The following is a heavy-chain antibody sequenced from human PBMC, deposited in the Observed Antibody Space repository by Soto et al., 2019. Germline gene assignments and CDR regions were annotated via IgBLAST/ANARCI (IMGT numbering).Heavy chain of an antibody. CDR1: GYTFTSYG. V-gene: IGHV1-18*04. Sequence: ASVKVSCKASGYTFTSYGISWVRQAPGQGLEWMGWISAYNGNTNYAQKLQGRVTMTTDTSTSTAYMELRSLRSDDTAVYYCAISTALLWFGELSYWGQGTLVTVSS. J-gene: IGHJ4*02. CDR2: ISAYNGNT. CDR3: AISTALLWFGELSY. D-gene: IGHD3-10*01.